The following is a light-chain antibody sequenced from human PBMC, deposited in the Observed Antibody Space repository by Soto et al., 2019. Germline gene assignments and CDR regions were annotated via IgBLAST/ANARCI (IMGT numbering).Light chain of an antibody. Sequence: QSALTQPPSASRSPGQSVTISCTGTNSDVGGYDYVSWYQQHPGKAPKLMIYEVAKRPSGVPDRFSGSKSGNTASLTVSGLQAEDEADYYCSSHADSYNWVFGGGTKLSVL. CDR3: SSHADSYNWV. J-gene: IGLJ3*02. V-gene: IGLV2-8*02. CDR2: EVA. CDR1: NSDVGGYDY.